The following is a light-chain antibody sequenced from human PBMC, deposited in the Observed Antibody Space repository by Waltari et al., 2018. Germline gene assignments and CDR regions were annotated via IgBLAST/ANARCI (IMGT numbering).Light chain of an antibody. CDR2: EVN. CDR3: AAWDDSLSGRV. V-gene: IGLV2-8*01. J-gene: IGLJ3*02. Sequence: QSALTQPPSASGSPGQSVTISCAGTSNDVGGYNFVSWYQQHPGKAPKLMIFEVNQRPSGVPDRFSGSKSGNTASLTVSGLQAEDEADYYCAAWDDSLSGRVFGGGTKLTVL. CDR1: SNDVGGYNF.